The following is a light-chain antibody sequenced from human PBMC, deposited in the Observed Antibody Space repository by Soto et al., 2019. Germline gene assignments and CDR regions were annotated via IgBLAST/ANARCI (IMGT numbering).Light chain of an antibody. J-gene: IGLJ2*01. CDR2: GNS. V-gene: IGLV1-40*01. CDR1: SSNIGAGYD. CDR3: QSYDSSLSVV. Sequence: QSVLTQPPSVSGAPGQRVTISCTRSSSNIGAGYDVHWYQQLPGTAPKLLIYGNSNRPSGVPDRFSGSKSGTSASLAITGLQAEDEADYYCQSYDSSLSVVFDGGTKLTVL.